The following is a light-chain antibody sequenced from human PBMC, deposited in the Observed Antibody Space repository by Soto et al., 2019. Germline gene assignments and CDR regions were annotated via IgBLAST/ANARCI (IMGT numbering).Light chain of an antibody. Sequence: DIQMTQSPSTLSASVGDRVTITCRASQSISTWLAWYQQKPGKAPKLLIYKASSLESGVPSRFSGSGSGTEFTLTISSLQPDDVATYYCQQYNSWWTFGQGTKVEIK. CDR1: QSISTW. CDR2: KAS. J-gene: IGKJ1*01. V-gene: IGKV1-5*03. CDR3: QQYNSWWT.